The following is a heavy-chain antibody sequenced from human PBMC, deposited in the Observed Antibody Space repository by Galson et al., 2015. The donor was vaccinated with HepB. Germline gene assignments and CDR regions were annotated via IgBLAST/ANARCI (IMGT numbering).Heavy chain of an antibody. CDR2: INTNTGNP. CDR3: ARELAIVVVPAANHNWFDP. D-gene: IGHD2-2*01. CDR1: GYTFTSYA. J-gene: IGHJ5*02. Sequence: SVKVSCKASGYTFTSYAMNWVRQAPGQGLEWMGWINTNTGNPTYAQGFTGRFVFSLDTSVSTAYLQISSLKAEDTAVYYCARELAIVVVPAANHNWFDPWGQGTLVTVSS. V-gene: IGHV7-4-1*02.